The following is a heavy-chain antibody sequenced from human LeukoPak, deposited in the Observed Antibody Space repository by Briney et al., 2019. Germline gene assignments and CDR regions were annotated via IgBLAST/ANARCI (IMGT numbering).Heavy chain of an antibody. CDR1: GGSISSYY. CDR3: ARASPLGYCSSTSCHHYYYYGMDV. V-gene: IGHV4-4*07. CDR2: IYTSGST. D-gene: IGHD2-2*01. Sequence: SETLSLTCTVSGGSISSYYWSWIRQPAGKGLEWIGRIYTSGSTNYNPSLKSRVTMSVDTSKNQFSLKLSSVTAADTAVYYCARASPLGYCSSTSCHHYYYYGMDVWGQGTTVTVSS. J-gene: IGHJ6*02.